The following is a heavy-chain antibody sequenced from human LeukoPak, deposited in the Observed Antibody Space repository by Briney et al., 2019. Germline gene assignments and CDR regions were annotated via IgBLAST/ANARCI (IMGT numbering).Heavy chain of an antibody. CDR2: ISYDGTNK. D-gene: IGHD1-1*01. CDR3: TRSELEPYYYYYYMDV. CDR1: GFTFSRYA. Sequence: GGWLRLSCAASGFTFSRYAMHWVRQTPGKGLEWVAIISYDGTNKYYADSVKGRFTISRDNSKNTLYLQMNSLKTEDTAVYYCTRSELEPYYYYYYMDVWGKGTTVTVSS. J-gene: IGHJ6*03. V-gene: IGHV3-30*04.